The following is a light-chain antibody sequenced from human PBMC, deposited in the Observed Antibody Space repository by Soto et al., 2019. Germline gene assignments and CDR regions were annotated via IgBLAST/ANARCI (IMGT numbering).Light chain of an antibody. Sequence: DIQIPHSPSSLSASVEDRVIITCRASQSISNHLNWYQQKPGKAPKLLIFAASSLQSGVPSRFSGSGSGTEFTLTISSLQPDDFATYYCQHYNSYSEAFGQGTKVDIK. J-gene: IGKJ1*01. CDR2: AAS. CDR1: QSISNH. CDR3: QHYNSYSEA. V-gene: IGKV1-17*01.